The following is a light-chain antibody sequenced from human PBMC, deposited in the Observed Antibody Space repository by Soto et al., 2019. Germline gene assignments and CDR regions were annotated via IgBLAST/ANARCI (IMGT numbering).Light chain of an antibody. V-gene: IGLV2-8*01. CDR1: TSVVGGYNY. CDR3: SSYAGSNNLV. Sequence: QSALTQPPSASGPPVQSVTISCTGATSVVGGYNYFSWCQQHPGKAPKLMIYEVTKRPSGVPDRFSGSKSGNTASLTVSGLQAEDEADYYCSSYAGSNNLVFGGGTKLTVL. J-gene: IGLJ3*02. CDR2: EVT.